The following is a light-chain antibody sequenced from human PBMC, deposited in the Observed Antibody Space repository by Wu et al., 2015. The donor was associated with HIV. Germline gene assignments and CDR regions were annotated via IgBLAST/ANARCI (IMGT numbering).Light chain of an antibody. V-gene: IGKV3-20*01. J-gene: IGKJ2*01. CDR1: QSVSSSY. CDR2: GAS. Sequence: EIVLTQSPGTLSLSPGERATLSCRASQSVSSSYLAWYQQKPGQAPRLLIYGASSRATGIPDRFSGSGSGTDFTLTVNRLEPEDFAVYFCQQYGRSPSTFGQGTKLEIK. CDR3: QQYGRSPST.